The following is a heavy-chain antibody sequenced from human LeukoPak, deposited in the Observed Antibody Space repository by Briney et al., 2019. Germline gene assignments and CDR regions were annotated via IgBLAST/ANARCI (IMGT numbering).Heavy chain of an antibody. Sequence: ASVKVSRKVSGYTLTELSMHWVRQAPGKGLEWMGGFDPEDGETIYAQKFQGRVTMTEDTSADTAYMELSSLRSEDTAVYYCATGGVAVAVYYFDYWGQGTLVTVSS. CDR1: GYTLTELS. J-gene: IGHJ4*02. V-gene: IGHV1-24*01. CDR3: ATGGVAVAVYYFDY. D-gene: IGHD6-19*01. CDR2: FDPEDGET.